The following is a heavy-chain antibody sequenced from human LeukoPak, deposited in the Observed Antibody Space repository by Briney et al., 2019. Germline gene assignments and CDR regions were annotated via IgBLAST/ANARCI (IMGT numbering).Heavy chain of an antibody. J-gene: IGHJ4*02. Sequence: ASVTVSFKASGYTFTSYAIHWVRQAPGQRLEWMGWISAGNGNTKYSQNFQGRVTFISNTSATTAFMELSSLRSEDAAVYYCARDSGSGNNDYWGQGTLVTVSS. CDR2: ISAGNGNT. CDR3: ARDSGSGNNDY. D-gene: IGHD1-26*01. V-gene: IGHV1-3*01. CDR1: GYTFTSYA.